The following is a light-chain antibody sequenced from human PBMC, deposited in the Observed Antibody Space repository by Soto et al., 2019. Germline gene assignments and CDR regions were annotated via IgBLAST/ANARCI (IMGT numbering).Light chain of an antibody. CDR3: AAWDDSLNGVV. CDR2: TNN. V-gene: IGLV1-44*01. CDR1: SSNIGSNT. Sequence: QSVLTQPPSASGTPGQRVTISCSGSSSNIGSNTVNWYQQLPGTAPKLLIYTNNQRPSGVPDRFSGSWSGTSASLAISGLQSEDEADYYCAAWDDSLNGVVFGGGTKLTVL. J-gene: IGLJ3*02.